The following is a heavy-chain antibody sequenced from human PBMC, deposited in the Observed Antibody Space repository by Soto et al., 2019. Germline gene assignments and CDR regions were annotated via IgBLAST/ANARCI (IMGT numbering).Heavy chain of an antibody. V-gene: IGHV3-23*01. Sequence: GGSLRLSCAASGFTFSSYAMSWVRQAPGKGLEWVSAISGSGGSTYYADSVKGRFTISRDNSKNTLYLQMNSLRAEDTAVYYCAKDPQQPYYYDSSGYGAFDIWGQGTMVTVSS. CDR2: ISGSGGST. J-gene: IGHJ3*02. D-gene: IGHD3-22*01. CDR3: AKDPQQPYYYDSSGYGAFDI. CDR1: GFTFSSYA.